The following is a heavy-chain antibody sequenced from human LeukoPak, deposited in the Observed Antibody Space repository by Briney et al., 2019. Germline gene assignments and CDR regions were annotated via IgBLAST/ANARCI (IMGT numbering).Heavy chain of an antibody. V-gene: IGHV3-23*01. Sequence: QPGGSLRLSCAASVFTFSSYAVSWVRQAPGRGLERVSAISGSGGSTYYADSVKGRFTISRDNSKNTLYLQMNSLRAEDTAVYYCAKDRLSSGWYDPHFDYWGQGTLVTVSS. D-gene: IGHD6-19*01. CDR1: VFTFSSYA. J-gene: IGHJ4*02. CDR2: ISGSGGST. CDR3: AKDRLSSGWYDPHFDY.